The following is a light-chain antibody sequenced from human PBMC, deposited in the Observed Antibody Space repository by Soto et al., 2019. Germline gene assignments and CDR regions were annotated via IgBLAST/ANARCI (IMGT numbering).Light chain of an antibody. V-gene: IGKV3-15*01. Sequence: EIVMTQSPATLSLSPGERATLSCRASQSVSTNLAWYQQKPGQGPRLLIYGASTRATGIPARFSGSGSGTEFTLTINSLQSEDFAVYSCQQYNNWPPWTFGQGTKV. CDR1: QSVSTN. CDR2: GAS. CDR3: QQYNNWPPWT. J-gene: IGKJ1*01.